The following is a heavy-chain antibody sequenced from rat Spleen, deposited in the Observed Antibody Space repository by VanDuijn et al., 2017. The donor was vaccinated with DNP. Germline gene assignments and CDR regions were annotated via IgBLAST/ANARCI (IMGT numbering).Heavy chain of an antibody. J-gene: IGHJ4*01. Sequence: EVQLQESGPGLVKPSQSLSLTCSVTGYSITRNYWGWIRKFPGNKLEWMGSVNSAGTTNYNPSLKSRISITRDTSKNQFFLQLNSVTTEDTATYYFARSGGMDAWGQGTSVTVSP. CDR3: ARSGGMDA. V-gene: IGHV3-3*01. D-gene: IGHD1-4*01. CDR1: GYSITRNY. CDR2: VNSAGTT.